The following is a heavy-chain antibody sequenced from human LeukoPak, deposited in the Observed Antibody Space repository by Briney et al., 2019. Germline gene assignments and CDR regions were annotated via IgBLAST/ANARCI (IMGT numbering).Heavy chain of an antibody. CDR2: IYYSGST. Sequence: SETLSLTCTVSGGSISSGGYYWSWIRQHPGKGLEWIGYIYYSGSTYYNPSLKSRVTISVDTSKNQFSLRLSSVTAADTAVYYCARPYSSGWRGAFDVWGQGTMVTVSS. CDR1: GGSISSGGYY. D-gene: IGHD6-25*01. V-gene: IGHV4-31*03. CDR3: ARPYSSGWRGAFDV. J-gene: IGHJ3*01.